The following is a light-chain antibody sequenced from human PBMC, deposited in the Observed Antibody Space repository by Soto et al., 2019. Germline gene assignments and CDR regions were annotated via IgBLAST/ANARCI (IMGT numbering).Light chain of an antibody. J-gene: IGLJ1*01. CDR3: RSFTSSATYV. CDR1: SSDIGGYKY. V-gene: IGLV2-14*03. Sequence: QSVLTQPASAAGSPGQSITIFCTGTSSDIGGYKYVSWHQHHPGKAPKVMIYDVSDRPSGVSSRFSGSKSGNTASLTISGLQAEDEADYYCRSFTSSATYVFGTGTKVTVL. CDR2: DVS.